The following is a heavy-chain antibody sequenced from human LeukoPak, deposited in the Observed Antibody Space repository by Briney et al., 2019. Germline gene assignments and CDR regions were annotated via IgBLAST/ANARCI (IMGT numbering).Heavy chain of an antibody. CDR2: IIWDSGSI. J-gene: IGHJ4*02. V-gene: IGHV3-9*01. CDR1: GFTFDDYA. Sequence: AAGSLRLSCAASGFTFDDYAMHWVRQAPGKGLEWVVGIIWDSGSIVCADSGKGRFTISRDNAKTSLYLQMNSLRAEHTALYYCAKDRKYCSGGSCYRAGFDYWGKGNLVTVSS. CDR3: AKDRKYCSGGSCYRAGFDY. D-gene: IGHD2-15*01.